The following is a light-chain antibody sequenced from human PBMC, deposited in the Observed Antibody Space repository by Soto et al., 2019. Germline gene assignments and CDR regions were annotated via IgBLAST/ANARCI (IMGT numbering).Light chain of an antibody. CDR3: ISYTGSSLYV. CDR2: DVS. CDR1: SRDVGGYNY. Sequence: QSALTQPASVSGSPGQSITISCTGTSRDVGGYNYVSWYQQHPGKAPELMIHDVSNRPSGVSNRFSGSKSGNTASLTISGLQAEDEAEYYCISYTGSSLYVFGTGTKVTVL. V-gene: IGLV2-14*01. J-gene: IGLJ1*01.